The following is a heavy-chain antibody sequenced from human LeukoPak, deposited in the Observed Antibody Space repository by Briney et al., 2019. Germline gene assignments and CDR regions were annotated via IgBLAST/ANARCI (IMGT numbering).Heavy chain of an antibody. D-gene: IGHD6-13*01. V-gene: IGHV1-2*02. CDR1: GYTFTDYY. Sequence: GASVKVSCKASGYTFTDYYMHWVRQAPGQGLEWVGWINANSGSTKYAQKFQGRVTMTRDTSINTAYMEVTSLIFDDPAEYYGARTQGIAAPGVYWGRGTLVTVPS. CDR3: ARTQGIAAPGVY. J-gene: IGHJ4*02. CDR2: INANSGST.